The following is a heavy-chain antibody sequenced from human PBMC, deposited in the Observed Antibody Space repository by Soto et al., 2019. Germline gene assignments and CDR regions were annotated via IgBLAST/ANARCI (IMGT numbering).Heavy chain of an antibody. V-gene: IGHV4-61*01. CDR2: IYYSGST. CDR1: GGSVSSGSYY. CDR3: ARGGGMATIGPLDY. Sequence: QVQLQESGPGLVKPSETLSLTCTVSGGSVSSGSYYWSWIRQPPGKGLEWIGYIYYSGSTNYNPSLTSRVTISVDTSKNQFSLKLSSVTAADTAVYYCARGGGMATIGPLDYWGQGTLVTVSS. J-gene: IGHJ4*02. D-gene: IGHD5-12*01.